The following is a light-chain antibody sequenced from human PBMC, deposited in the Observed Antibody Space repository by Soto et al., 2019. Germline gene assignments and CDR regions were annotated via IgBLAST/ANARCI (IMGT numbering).Light chain of an antibody. CDR1: QSVSSN. Sequence: EIVMTQSPATLSVSPGERATLSCRASQSVSSNLAWYQQKPGQAPRLLIYGASTRATGIPARFSGSGPGTEFTLTIRSLKYEDGAAYYCQQYNNWPSFNFGPGTKVDIK. CDR2: GAS. V-gene: IGKV3-15*01. J-gene: IGKJ3*01. CDR3: QQYNNWPSFN.